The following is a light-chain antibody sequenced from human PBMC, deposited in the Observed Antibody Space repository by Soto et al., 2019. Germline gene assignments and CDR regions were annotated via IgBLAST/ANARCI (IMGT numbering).Light chain of an antibody. CDR2: GAS. CDR3: QQRSNWPRT. CDR1: QIVRSSY. V-gene: IGKV3D-20*02. J-gene: IGKJ1*01. Sequence: ELVLPQSPLTLSLAAAERATVSFRASQIVRSSYLAWYQQKPGQAPRLLIYGASSRATGIPARFSGSGSGTDFTLTISSLQHEDFAVYYCQQRSNWPRTFGQGTKVDIK.